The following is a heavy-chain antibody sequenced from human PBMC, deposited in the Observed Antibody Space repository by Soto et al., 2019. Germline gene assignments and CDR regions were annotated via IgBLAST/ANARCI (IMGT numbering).Heavy chain of an antibody. J-gene: IGHJ6*02. CDR3: ARDLKHYDFWSGYNHYGMDV. D-gene: IGHD3-3*01. CDR1: GGSISSYY. Sequence: PSETLSLTCTVSGGSISSYYWSWIRQPPGKGLEWIGYIYYSGSTNYNPSLKSRVTISVDTSKNQFSLKLSSVTAADTAVYYCARDLKHYDFWSGYNHYGMDVWGQGTTVT. V-gene: IGHV4-59*01. CDR2: IYYSGST.